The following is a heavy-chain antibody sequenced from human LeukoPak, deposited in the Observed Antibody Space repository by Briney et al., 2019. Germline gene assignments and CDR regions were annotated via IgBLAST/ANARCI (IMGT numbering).Heavy chain of an antibody. J-gene: IGHJ4*02. CDR3: ARNGAGHIAVAGQFDY. V-gene: IGHV4-4*07. CDR2: IYTGGSN. Sequence: TSETLSLTCTVSGGSISSYYWRWLRQAAGKGLEWVGRIYTGGSNNYNPSLKSRVTISVDKSKNQSSLKLRSVTAADTAVYYCARNGAGHIAVAGQFDYWGQGTLVTVSS. D-gene: IGHD6-19*01. CDR1: GGSISSYY.